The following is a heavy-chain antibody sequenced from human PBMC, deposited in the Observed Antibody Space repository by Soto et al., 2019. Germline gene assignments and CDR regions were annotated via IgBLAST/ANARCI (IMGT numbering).Heavy chain of an antibody. D-gene: IGHD6-13*01. J-gene: IGHJ4*02. Sequence: SVKVSCKASGGTFSSYRTNWVRQAPGQGLKWVGGIVPIYRTADYAQKFQGRVTITADESARTAYLEVRSLKSQDTAVYYCARDSGAKLSSSWGQGTLVTVSS. V-gene: IGHV1-69*13. CDR1: GGTFSSYR. CDR2: IVPIYRTA. CDR3: ARDSGAKLSSS.